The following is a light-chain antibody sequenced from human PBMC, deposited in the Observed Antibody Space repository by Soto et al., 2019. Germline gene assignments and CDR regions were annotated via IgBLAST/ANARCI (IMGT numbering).Light chain of an antibody. Sequence: GDRVTLTCRASQSISRYLNWYQQKPGRAPKLLMYGASNLQNGVPSRFSGSGSGTDFTLTISNLQPEDFATYYCQQSYGTPRSFGGGTKVDIK. J-gene: IGKJ4*01. CDR2: GAS. CDR3: QQSYGTPRS. CDR1: QSISRY. V-gene: IGKV1-39*01.